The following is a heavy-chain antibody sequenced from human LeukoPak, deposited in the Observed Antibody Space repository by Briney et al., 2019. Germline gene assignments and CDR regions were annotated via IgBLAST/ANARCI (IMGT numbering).Heavy chain of an antibody. D-gene: IGHD3-22*01. J-gene: IGHJ4*02. Sequence: SVTVSCKASGGTFSSYAISWVRQAPGQGLEWMGRIIPIFGIANYAQKFQGRVTITADKSTSTAYMELSSLRSEDTAVYYCAREYYYDSSGYIDYWGQGTLVTVSS. CDR1: GGTFSSYA. CDR3: AREYYYDSSGYIDY. V-gene: IGHV1-69*04. CDR2: IIPIFGIA.